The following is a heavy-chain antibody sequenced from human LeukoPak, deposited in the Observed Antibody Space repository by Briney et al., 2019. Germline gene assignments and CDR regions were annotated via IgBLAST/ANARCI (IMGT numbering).Heavy chain of an antibody. CDR2: IIPIFGTA. CDR1: GGTFSSYA. D-gene: IGHD3-22*01. CDR3: ARDRKGYYDSSGYLGFDY. J-gene: IGHJ4*02. Sequence: ASVKVSCKASGGTFSSYAISWVRQAPGQGLEWMGGIIPIFGTANYAQKFQGRVTITTDESTSTAYMGLSSLRSEDTAVYYCARDRKGYYDSSGYLGFDYWGQGTLVTVSS. V-gene: IGHV1-69*05.